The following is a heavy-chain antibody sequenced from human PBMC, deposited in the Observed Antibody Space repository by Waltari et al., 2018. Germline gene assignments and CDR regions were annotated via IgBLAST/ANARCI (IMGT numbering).Heavy chain of an antibody. CDR1: GFTFSTFG. V-gene: IGHV3-7*01. CDR3: ARGLSIRAMTMVVTIDY. D-gene: IGHD4-17*01. J-gene: IGHJ4*02. CDR2: IKQDGSEK. Sequence: EVQLVESGGGLVQPGGSLRLSCAASGFTFSTFGMTWFRQAPGKGLEWVASIKQDGSEKYYVDSVKGRFTISRDNAKNSLYLQMNSLRDEDTAVYYCARGLSIRAMTMVVTIDYWGQGTLVTVSS.